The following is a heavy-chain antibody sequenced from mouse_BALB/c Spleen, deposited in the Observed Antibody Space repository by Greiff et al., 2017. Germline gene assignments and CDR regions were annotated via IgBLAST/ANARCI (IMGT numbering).Heavy chain of an antibody. J-gene: IGHJ2*01. V-gene: IGHV1S81*02. Sequence: QVHVKQPGAELVKPGASVKLSCKASGYTFTSYYMYWVKQRPGQGLEWIGGINPSNGGTNFNEKFKSKATLTVDKSSSTAYMQLSSLTSEDSAVYCCTRSGYGYGYYFDYWGQGTTLTVSS. CDR1: GYTFTSYY. CDR3: TRSGYGYGYYFDY. CDR2: INPSNGGT. D-gene: IGHD2-2*01.